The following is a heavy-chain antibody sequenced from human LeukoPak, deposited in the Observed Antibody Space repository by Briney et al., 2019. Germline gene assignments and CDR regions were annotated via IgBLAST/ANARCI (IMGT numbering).Heavy chain of an antibody. CDR2: IYSGGST. CDR3: ASTKLGYSSGWH. D-gene: IGHD6-19*01. CDR1: GFTVSSNY. V-gene: IGHV3-66*01. Sequence: PGGSLRLSCAASGFTVSSNYMSWVRQAPGKGLEWVSVIYSGGSTYYADSVKGRFTISRDNSKNTLYLQMNSLRAEDTAVYYCASTKLGYSSGWHWGQGSLVTVSS. J-gene: IGHJ4*02.